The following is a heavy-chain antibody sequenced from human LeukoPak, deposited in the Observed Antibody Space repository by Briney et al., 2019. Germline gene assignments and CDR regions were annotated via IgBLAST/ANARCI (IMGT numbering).Heavy chain of an antibody. Sequence: GGSLRLSCAASGFIFSSYGMSWVRQAPGKGLEWFSAITGSGGTTYYADSVEGRFTISRDNSKNTLYLQMTSLRAEDTAVYYCARARSSYGYGDAFDIWGQGTMVTVSS. D-gene: IGHD5-18*01. CDR3: ARARSSYGYGDAFDI. V-gene: IGHV3-23*01. J-gene: IGHJ3*02. CDR1: GFIFSSYG. CDR2: ITGSGGTT.